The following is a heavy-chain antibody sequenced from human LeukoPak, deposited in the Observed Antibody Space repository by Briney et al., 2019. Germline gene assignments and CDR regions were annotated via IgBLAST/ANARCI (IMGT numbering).Heavy chain of an antibody. Sequence: SSETLSFTCTVSGGSISSYYWSWIRQPPGKGLEWIGYIYYSGSTNYNPSLKSRVTISVDTSKNQFSLKLSSVTAADTAVYYCARDLGYDILTGWVYYFDYWGQGTLVTVSS. CDR3: ARDLGYDILTGWVYYFDY. D-gene: IGHD3-9*01. CDR2: IYYSGST. CDR1: GGSISSYY. J-gene: IGHJ4*02. V-gene: IGHV4-59*01.